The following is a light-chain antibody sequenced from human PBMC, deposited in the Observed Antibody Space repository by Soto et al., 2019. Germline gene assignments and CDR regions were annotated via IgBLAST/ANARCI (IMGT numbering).Light chain of an antibody. CDR2: GAS. V-gene: IGKV3-20*01. Sequence: EIVLMQSPGTLSLSPGERATLSCRASQSVSSSYLAWYQQKPGQAPRLLIYGASSRATGIPDRFSGSGSETDFTLTISRLEPEDFAVYYCQQYGNSPRTLGQGTKVEIK. J-gene: IGKJ1*01. CDR3: QQYGNSPRT. CDR1: QSVSSSY.